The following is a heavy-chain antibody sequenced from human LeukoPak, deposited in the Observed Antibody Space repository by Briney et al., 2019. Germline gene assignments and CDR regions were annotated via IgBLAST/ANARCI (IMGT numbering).Heavy chain of an antibody. J-gene: IGHJ4*02. CDR2: IYPGASDT. Sequence: PGESLKISRKGSGYSFTRYWIGWVRQMPGKGLEWMGIIYPGASDTRYSPSFQRQVTISADKSISTAYLQWSSLKASDTAMYYCARAIVGASFDYWGQGTLVTVSS. D-gene: IGHD1-26*01. V-gene: IGHV5-51*01. CDR1: GYSFTRYW. CDR3: ARAIVGASFDY.